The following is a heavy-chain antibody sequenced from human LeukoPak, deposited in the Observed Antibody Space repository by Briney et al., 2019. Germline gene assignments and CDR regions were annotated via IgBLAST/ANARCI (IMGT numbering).Heavy chain of an antibody. Sequence: GGSLRLSCAASGFTFSGSALHWVRQASGKGLEWFGRIRSTANGCATAYVASVKGRFTISRDDSKNTAYLQMNSLKTEDTAVYYCTRHGGRDYYDSSEDAFDIWGQGTMVTVSS. J-gene: IGHJ3*02. D-gene: IGHD3-22*01. CDR1: GFTFSGSA. CDR2: IRSTANGCAT. V-gene: IGHV3-73*01. CDR3: TRHGGRDYYDSSEDAFDI.